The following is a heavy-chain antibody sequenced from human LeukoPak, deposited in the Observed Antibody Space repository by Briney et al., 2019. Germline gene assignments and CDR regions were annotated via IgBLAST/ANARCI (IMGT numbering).Heavy chain of an antibody. CDR1: GGSIISTSYY. D-gene: IGHD5-12*01. J-gene: IGHJ6*02. CDR3: ARHYSGYDPYYYYGMDV. Sequence: PSETLSLTCSVSGGSIISTSYYWGWIRQPPGKGLGWIVSIYYSGSTYYNPSLKSRVTISVDTSKNQFSLKLSSVTAADTAVYYCARHYSGYDPYYYYGMDVWGQGTTVTVSS. V-gene: IGHV4-39*01. CDR2: IYYSGST.